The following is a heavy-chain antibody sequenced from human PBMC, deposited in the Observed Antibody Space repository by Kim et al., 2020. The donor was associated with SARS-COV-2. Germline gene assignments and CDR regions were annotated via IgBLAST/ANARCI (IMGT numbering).Heavy chain of an antibody. J-gene: IGHJ5*02. D-gene: IGHD3-16*02. CDR1: GGSFSGYY. Sequence: SETLSLTCAVYGGSFSGYYWSWIRQPPGKGLEWIGEINHSGSTNYNPSLKSRVTISVDTSKNQFSLKLSSVTAADTAVYYCARGRVYDYVWGSYRYRFRFDPWGQGTLVTVSS. V-gene: IGHV4-34*01. CDR3: ARGRVYDYVWGSYRYRFRFDP. CDR2: INHSGST.